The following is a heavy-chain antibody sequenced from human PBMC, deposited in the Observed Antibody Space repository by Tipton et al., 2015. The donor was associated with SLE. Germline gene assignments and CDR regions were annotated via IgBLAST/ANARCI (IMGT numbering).Heavy chain of an antibody. CDR1: GGSISSRDYH. CDR3: ARSASSNLHYMDV. V-gene: IGHV4-39*02. CDR2: IYYSGST. Sequence: TLSLTCTVSGGSISSRDYHWGWIRQPPGKGLEWIGNIYYSGSTYHNPSLKSRVTISVDTSKNHFSLKLSSVTAADTALYYCARSASSNLHYMDVWGKGTTVTISS. J-gene: IGHJ6*03. D-gene: IGHD2-15*01.